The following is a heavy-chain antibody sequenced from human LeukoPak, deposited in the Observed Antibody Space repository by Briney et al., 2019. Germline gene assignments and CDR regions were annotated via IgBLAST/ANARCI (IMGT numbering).Heavy chain of an antibody. V-gene: IGHV3-66*01. Sequence: PGGSLRLSCAASGFTVSTNYMSWVRQAPGRGLEWVSVMYDDGRTYYADSVKARFTISRDNSKNTLFLQMNSLRVEDTAVYYCARSDCSSCYLGVWYFFDYWGQGSLVSVSS. D-gene: IGHD6-13*01. CDR2: MYDDGRT. CDR1: GFTVSTNY. CDR3: ARSDCSSCYLGVWYFFDY. J-gene: IGHJ4*02.